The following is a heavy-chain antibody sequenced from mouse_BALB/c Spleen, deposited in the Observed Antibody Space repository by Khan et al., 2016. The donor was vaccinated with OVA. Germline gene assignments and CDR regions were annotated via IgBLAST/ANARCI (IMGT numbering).Heavy chain of an antibody. Sequence: EVQLVESGPGLVKPSQSLSLTCTVTGYSITSDYAWNWIRQFPGNKLEWMGYISYSGRTSYNPSLKSRIPITRDTSKNQFFLQLNSVTTEDTAKSYCASSVTITTVVATDFDYWGQGTTLTVSS. V-gene: IGHV3-2*02. CDR1: GYSITSDYA. J-gene: IGHJ2*01. D-gene: IGHD1-1*01. CDR2: ISYSGRT. CDR3: ASSVTITTVVATDFDY.